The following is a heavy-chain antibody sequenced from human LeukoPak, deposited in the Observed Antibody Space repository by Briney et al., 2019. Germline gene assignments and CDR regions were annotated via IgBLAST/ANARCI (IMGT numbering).Heavy chain of an antibody. CDR3: ARKGRYYDFWSGPRYYYMDV. D-gene: IGHD3-3*01. CDR2: IYSSGST. J-gene: IGHJ6*03. V-gene: IGHV4-4*07. CDR1: GGSISSYY. Sequence: SETLSLTCTVSGGSISSYYWNWIRQPAGKGLEWIGRIYSSGSTNYNPSLKSRVTISVDTSKNQFSLKLSSVTAADTAVYYCARKGRYYDFWSGPRYYYMDVWGKGTTVTVSS.